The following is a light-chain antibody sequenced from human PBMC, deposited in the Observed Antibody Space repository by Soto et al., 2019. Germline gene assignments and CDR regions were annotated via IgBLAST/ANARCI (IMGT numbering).Light chain of an antibody. V-gene: IGLV2-14*01. CDR1: SSDIGAYNY. CDR3: ISYTGSSTSYV. Sequence: QSVLTQPASVSGSPGQSITIPCSGTSSDIGAYNYVAWYQQFPGKTPKLIIYEVYNRPSGVSSRFSGSKSGNTASLTISGLQAEDEADYYCISYTGSSTSYVFGTGTKVTV. J-gene: IGLJ1*01. CDR2: EVY.